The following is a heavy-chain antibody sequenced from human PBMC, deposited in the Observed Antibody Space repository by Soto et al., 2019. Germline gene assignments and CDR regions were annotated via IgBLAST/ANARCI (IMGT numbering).Heavy chain of an antibody. V-gene: IGHV3-33*01. CDR2: IWYDGSNK. D-gene: IGHD3-10*01. CDR1: GFTFSSYG. CDR3: ASPGGGVSGSYYKHRYYFDY. J-gene: IGHJ4*02. Sequence: QVQLVESGGGVVQPGRSLRLSCAASGFTFSSYGMHWVRQAPGKGLEWVAVIWYDGSNKYYADSVKGRFTISRDNSKNTRYMQKNTLRAEVTAVYYCASPGGGVSGSYYKHRYYFDYWGQGTLVTVSS.